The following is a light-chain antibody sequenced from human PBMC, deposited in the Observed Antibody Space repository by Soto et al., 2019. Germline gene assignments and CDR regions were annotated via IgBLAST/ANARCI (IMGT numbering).Light chain of an antibody. Sequence: QSVLTQPASVSGSPGKSIPISCTGTASDVGGYRYVSWYQQHPGKAPKLIIYDVSNRPSGVSDRFSGSKSGNTASLTISGLQSEDEADYYCDSYTSSSSYVFGTGTKVTVL. V-gene: IGLV2-14*01. CDR3: DSYTSSSSYV. J-gene: IGLJ1*01. CDR1: ASDVGGYRY. CDR2: DVS.